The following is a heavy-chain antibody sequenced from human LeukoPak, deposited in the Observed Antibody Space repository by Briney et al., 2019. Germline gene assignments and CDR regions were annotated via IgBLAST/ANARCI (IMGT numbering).Heavy chain of an antibody. V-gene: IGHV3-21*01. CDR1: GFTFSSYS. CDR2: ISSSSSYI. J-gene: IGHJ6*02. Sequence: GGSLRLSCAASGFTFSSYSMNWVRQAPGKGLEWVSSISSSSSYIYHADSVKGRFTISRDNAKNSLYLQMNSLRAEDTAVYYCARDTSGITIFGVVTAAYGMDVWGQGTTVTVSS. CDR3: ARDTSGITIFGVVTAAYGMDV. D-gene: IGHD3-3*01.